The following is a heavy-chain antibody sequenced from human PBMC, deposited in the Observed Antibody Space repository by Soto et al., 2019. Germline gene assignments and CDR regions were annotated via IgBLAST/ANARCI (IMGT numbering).Heavy chain of an antibody. CDR2: IKSKTDDGTT. J-gene: IGHJ1*01. CDR3: TTMEKVS. V-gene: IGHV3-15*01. D-gene: IGHD3-3*01. CDR1: GFTFSNAW. Sequence: ESGGGLVKPGGSLRLSCAASGFTFSNAWMSWVRQAPGKGLEWVARIKSKTDDGTTDYAAPVKGRFTISRDDSRDTVYLQMNSLNTGDTAVYYCTTMEKVSWGQGTLVTVSS.